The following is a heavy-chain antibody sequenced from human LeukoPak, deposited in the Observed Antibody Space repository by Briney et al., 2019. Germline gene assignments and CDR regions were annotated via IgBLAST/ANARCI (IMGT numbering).Heavy chain of an antibody. J-gene: IGHJ4*02. D-gene: IGHD6-13*01. V-gene: IGHV4-59*12. Sequence: PSETLSLTCTVSGGSISSYYWSWIRQPPGKGLEWIGYIYYSGSTNYNPSLKSRVTISVDTSKNQFSLKLSSVTAADTVVYYCARDATQYSSSWHFDYWGQGTLVTVSS. CDR3: ARDATQYSSSWHFDY. CDR2: IYYSGST. CDR1: GGSISSYY.